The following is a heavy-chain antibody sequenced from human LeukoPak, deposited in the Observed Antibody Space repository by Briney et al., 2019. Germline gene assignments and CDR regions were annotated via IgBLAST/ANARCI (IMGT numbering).Heavy chain of an antibody. V-gene: IGHV3-66*02. Sequence: GGSLRLSCAASGFTVSSNYMSWVRQAPGKGLECVSVIYSGGSTYYADSVKGRFTISRDNSKNTLYLQMNSLRAEDTAVYYCARTGWELAPYYYYYMDVWGKGTTVTVSS. J-gene: IGHJ6*03. CDR2: IYSGGST. D-gene: IGHD1-26*01. CDR3: ARTGWELAPYYYYYMDV. CDR1: GFTVSSNY.